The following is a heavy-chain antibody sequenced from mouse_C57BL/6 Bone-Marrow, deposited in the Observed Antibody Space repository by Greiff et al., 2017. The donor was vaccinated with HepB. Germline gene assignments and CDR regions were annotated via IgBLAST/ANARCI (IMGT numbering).Heavy chain of an antibody. D-gene: IGHD1-1*01. V-gene: IGHV14-4*01. CDR3: TNYDFDY. Sequence: EVKLMESGAELVRPGASVKLSCTASGFNIKDDYMHWVKQRPEQGLEWIGWIDPENGDTEYASKFQGKATITADTSSNTAYLQLSSLTSEDTAVYYCTNYDFDYWGQGTTLTVSS. CDR2: IDPENGDT. CDR1: GFNIKDDY. J-gene: IGHJ2*01.